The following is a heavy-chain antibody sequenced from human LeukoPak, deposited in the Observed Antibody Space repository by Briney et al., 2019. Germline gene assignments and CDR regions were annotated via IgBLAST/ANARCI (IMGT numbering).Heavy chain of an antibody. V-gene: IGHV4-39*07. D-gene: IGHD3-10*01. CDR2: IYYSGST. Sequence: SETLSLTCTVSGGSISSSSYYWGWIRQPPGKGLEWIGSIYYSGSTYYNPSLKSRVTISVDTSKNQFSLKLSSVTAADTAVYYCARERRFGGNWFDPWGQGTLVTVSS. CDR1: GGSISSSSYY. CDR3: ARERRFGGNWFDP. J-gene: IGHJ5*02.